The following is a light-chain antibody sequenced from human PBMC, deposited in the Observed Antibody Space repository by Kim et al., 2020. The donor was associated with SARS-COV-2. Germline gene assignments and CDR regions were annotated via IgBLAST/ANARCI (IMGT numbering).Light chain of an antibody. J-gene: IGKJ3*01. V-gene: IGKV3-20*01. Sequence: SPGERATLSCRASQSVSSSYLALYQQKPDQAPRLLIYGASRRATGIPDRFSGSGSGTDFTLTINRLEPEDFAVYYCQQYGSSLFTFGPGTKVDIK. CDR1: QSVSSSY. CDR2: GAS. CDR3: QQYGSSLFT.